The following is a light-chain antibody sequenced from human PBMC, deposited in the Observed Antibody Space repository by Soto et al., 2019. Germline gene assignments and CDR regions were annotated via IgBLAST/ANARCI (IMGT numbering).Light chain of an antibody. CDR1: QSVSSN. CDR2: GAS. V-gene: IGKV3-15*01. Sequence: EIVLTQSPDTLSLSPGERATLSCRASQSVSSNYLAWYQQKLGQPPRLLIYGASTRAAGVPARFSGSGSGTEFTLTISSLQSEDSAVYYCQQYNNWPVTFGGGTKVDIK. CDR3: QQYNNWPVT. J-gene: IGKJ4*01.